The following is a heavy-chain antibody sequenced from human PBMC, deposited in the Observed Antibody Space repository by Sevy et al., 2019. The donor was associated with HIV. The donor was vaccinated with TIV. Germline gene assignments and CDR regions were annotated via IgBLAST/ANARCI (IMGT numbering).Heavy chain of an antibody. D-gene: IGHD2-2*01. CDR2: IYYSGST. CDR1: GGSISSYY. J-gene: IGHJ4*02. Sequence: SETLSLTCTVSGGSISSYYWSWIRQPPGKGLEWIGYIYYSGSTNYNPSLKSRVTISVDTSKNQSSLKLSSVTAADTAVYYCAGDMLGYCSSTSCYAEGYFDYWGQGTLVTVSS. CDR3: AGDMLGYCSSTSCYAEGYFDY. V-gene: IGHV4-59*01.